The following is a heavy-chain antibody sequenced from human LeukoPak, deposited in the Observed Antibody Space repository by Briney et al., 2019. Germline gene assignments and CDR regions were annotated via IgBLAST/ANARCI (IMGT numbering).Heavy chain of an antibody. CDR2: MNPNSGNT. D-gene: IGHD6-6*01. Sequence: ASVKVSCKASGYTFTSYDINWVRQATGQGLEWMGWMNPNSGNTGYAQKFQGRVTMTRNTSISTAYMELSSLRSEDTAVYYCARIIIRAKGSSSLGLGYWGQGTLVTVSS. CDR3: ARIIIRAKGSSSLGLGY. V-gene: IGHV1-8*01. J-gene: IGHJ4*02. CDR1: GYTFTSYD.